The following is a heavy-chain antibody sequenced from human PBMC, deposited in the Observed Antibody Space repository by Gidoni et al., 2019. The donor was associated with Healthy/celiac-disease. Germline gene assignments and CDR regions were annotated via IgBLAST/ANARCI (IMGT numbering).Heavy chain of an antibody. Sequence: QVQLVQSGAEVKKPGSSVKVSCKASGGTFSSYTISWVRQAPRQGLEWMGRIIPILGIANYAQKFQGRVTITADKSTSTAYMELSSLRSEDTAVYYCARDPDYGDYPSGWFDPWGQGTLVTVSS. D-gene: IGHD4-17*01. CDR1: GGTFSSYT. V-gene: IGHV1-69*08. CDR3: ARDPDYGDYPSGWFDP. J-gene: IGHJ5*02. CDR2: IIPILGIA.